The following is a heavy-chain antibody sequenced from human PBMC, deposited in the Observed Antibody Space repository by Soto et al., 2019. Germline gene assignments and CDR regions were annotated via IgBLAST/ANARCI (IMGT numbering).Heavy chain of an antibody. CDR1: GGSISSGGYY. Sequence: QVQLQESGPGLVKPSQTLSLTCTVSGGSISSGGYYWSWIRQHPGKGLEWIGYIYYSGSTYYNPALNRRVTISVDTSNNLSALKLSSVTAADTAVYYCARGYYDFWSGYSKADWFDPWGQGTLVTVSS. J-gene: IGHJ5*02. D-gene: IGHD3-3*01. CDR3: ARGYYDFWSGYSKADWFDP. CDR2: IYYSGST. V-gene: IGHV4-31*03.